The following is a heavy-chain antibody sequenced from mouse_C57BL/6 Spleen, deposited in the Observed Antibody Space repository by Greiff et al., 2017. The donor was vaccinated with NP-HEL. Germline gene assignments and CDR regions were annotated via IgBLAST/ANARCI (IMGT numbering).Heavy chain of an antibody. Sequence: QVQLQQPGAELVKPGASVKLSCKASCYTFTSYWMQWVKQRPGQGLEWIGEIDPSDSYTNYNQKFKGKATLTVDTSSSTAYMQLSSLTSEDSAVYYCARASYDGYSYYYAMDYWGQGTSVTVSS. V-gene: IGHV1-50*01. J-gene: IGHJ4*01. CDR1: CYTFTSYW. D-gene: IGHD2-3*01. CDR3: ARASYDGYSYYYAMDY. CDR2: IDPSDSYT.